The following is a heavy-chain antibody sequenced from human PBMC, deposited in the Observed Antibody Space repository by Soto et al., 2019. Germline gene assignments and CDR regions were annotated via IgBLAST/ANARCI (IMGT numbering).Heavy chain of an antibody. Sequence: EVQLVESGGGLVQPGWSLRLSCAASGFTFSRYWMHWVRQAPGKGLVWVSRINGDGSSTTHSDSVRCRFTSYRDNTKNTLYLQMNSLRAEDTAVYYCTRDAYYDFWSGYSAYYYYYMDVWGKGPTVTVSS. D-gene: IGHD3-3*01. V-gene: IGHV3-74*01. J-gene: IGHJ6*03. CDR3: TRDAYYDFWSGYSAYYYYYMDV. CDR2: INGDGSST. CDR1: GFTFSRYW.